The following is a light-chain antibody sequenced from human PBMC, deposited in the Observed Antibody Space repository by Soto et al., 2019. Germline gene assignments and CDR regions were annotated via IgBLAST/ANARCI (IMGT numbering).Light chain of an antibody. CDR3: ETWDSNPRV. Sequence: QSVLTQSSSASASLGSSDKLTCTLSSGHSSYIIAWHHQQPGKAPRYLMKLEGSGSYNKGSGVPDRFSGSSSGADRYLTISNLRFEDEANYYCETWDSNPRVFGGGTQLTVL. CDR2: LEGSGSY. CDR1: SGHSSYI. J-gene: IGLJ2*01. V-gene: IGLV4-60*02.